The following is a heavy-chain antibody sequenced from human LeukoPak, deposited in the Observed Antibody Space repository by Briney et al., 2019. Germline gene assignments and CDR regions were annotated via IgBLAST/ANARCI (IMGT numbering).Heavy chain of an antibody. Sequence: SVKVSCKASGYTFTVYSINWLRQAPGQGLEWMGGIIPIFGTANYAQKFQGRVTITADESTSTAYMELSSLRSEDTAVYYCARGSALLALSFDYWGQGTLVTVSS. V-gene: IGHV1-69*13. CDR1: GYTFTVYS. J-gene: IGHJ4*02. CDR3: ARGSALLALSFDY. CDR2: IIPIFGTA. D-gene: IGHD2-15*01.